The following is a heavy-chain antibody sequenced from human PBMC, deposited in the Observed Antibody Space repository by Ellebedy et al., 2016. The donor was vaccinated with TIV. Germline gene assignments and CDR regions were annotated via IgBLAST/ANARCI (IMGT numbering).Heavy chain of an antibody. CDR1: GFTFSNYW. CDR3: GRAMDV. V-gene: IGHV3-7*01. J-gene: IGHJ6*04. CDR2: IKQDESEK. Sequence: GESLKISXAASGFTFSNYWMHWVRQAPGRGLEWVANIKQDESEKYYVDSVKGRFTISRDNAKNSLYLQMNSLRVEDTAVYYCGRAMDVWGKGTTVTVSS.